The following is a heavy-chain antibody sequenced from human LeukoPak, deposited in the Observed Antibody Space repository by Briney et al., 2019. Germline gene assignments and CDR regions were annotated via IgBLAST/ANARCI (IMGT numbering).Heavy chain of an antibody. D-gene: IGHD4-17*01. Sequence: PGASVKVSCKASGYTFTNYYLHWVRQAPGQGLEWMGIINPSGGSTSYAQKFQGRVTMTRDMSTSTVYMELSSLRSEDTAVYYCARARFTVTPALWGYWGQGTLVTVSS. V-gene: IGHV1-46*01. CDR2: INPSGGST. CDR1: GYTFTNYY. J-gene: IGHJ4*02. CDR3: ARARFTVTPALWGY.